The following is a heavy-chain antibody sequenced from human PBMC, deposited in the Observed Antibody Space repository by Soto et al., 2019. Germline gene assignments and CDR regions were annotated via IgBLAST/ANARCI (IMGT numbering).Heavy chain of an antibody. D-gene: IGHD3-10*01. J-gene: IGHJ6*02. Sequence: PGGSLRLSCAASGFSFSSYAMSWVRKAPGKGLEWVSAISGSGGSTYYADSVKGRFTISRDNSKNTLYLQMNSLRAEDTAVYYCAKDCRFGDPFPYYYYYGMDVWGQGTTVTVSS. CDR1: GFSFSSYA. CDR3: AKDCRFGDPFPYYYYYGMDV. V-gene: IGHV3-23*01. CDR2: ISGSGGST.